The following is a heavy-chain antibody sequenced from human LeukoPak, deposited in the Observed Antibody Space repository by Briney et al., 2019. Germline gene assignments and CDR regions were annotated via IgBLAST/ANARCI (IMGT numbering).Heavy chain of an antibody. V-gene: IGHV3-72*01. CDR2: SRNRAKSYTT. CDR3: SRDATGDH. CDR1: RFTFSDHY. Sequence: GGSLRLSCAVSRFTFSDHYMDWVRQAPGKGLEWVGRSRNRAKSYTTDYAASVKGRFTISRDDSKSTLYLQMNSLETEDTAVYYCSRDATGDHWGQGTLVSVSS. J-gene: IGHJ4*02.